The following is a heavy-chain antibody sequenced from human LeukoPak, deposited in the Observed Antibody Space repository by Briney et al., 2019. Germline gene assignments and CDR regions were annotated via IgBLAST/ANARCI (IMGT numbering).Heavy chain of an antibody. CDR3: ARDVVGSLDY. V-gene: IGHV3-7*01. CDR2: IKGDESAR. Sequence: QSGGSLRLSCAAPGFTFSTYWMAWVRQAPRKGLEWVANIKGDESARHQADSVKGRFTISRDNTQNSVYLQMSSLRGEDTAVYYCARDVVGSLDYWGQGTLVTVSS. J-gene: IGHJ4*02. D-gene: IGHD1-26*01. CDR1: GFTFSTYW.